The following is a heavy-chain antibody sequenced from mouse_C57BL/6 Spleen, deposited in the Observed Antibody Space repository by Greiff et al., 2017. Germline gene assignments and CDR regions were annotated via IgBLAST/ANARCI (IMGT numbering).Heavy chain of an antibody. CDR1: GFTFSDYY. CDR2: INYDGSST. D-gene: IGHD6-2*01. CDR3: AREGVSFDY. J-gene: IGHJ2*01. V-gene: IGHV5-16*01. Sequence: EVQLVESEGGLVQPGSSMKLSCTASGFTFSDYYMAWVRQVPEKGLEWVANINYDGSSTYYLDSLKSRFIISRDNAKNILYLQMSSLKSEDTATYYCAREGVSFDYWGQGTTLTVSS.